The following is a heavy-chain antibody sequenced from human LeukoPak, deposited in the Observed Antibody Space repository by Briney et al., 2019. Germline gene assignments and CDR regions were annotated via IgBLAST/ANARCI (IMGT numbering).Heavy chain of an antibody. Sequence: SGGSLRLSCAASGFTFSSYSMNWVRQAPGKGLERVASITSSSSHIYYADSVKGRFTISRDNAKNSLYLQMNSLRAEDTAIYYCARVMMGATVTTFHYYCMDVWGVGTTVTVSS. CDR3: ARVMMGATVTTFHYYCMDV. CDR2: ITSSSSHI. J-gene: IGHJ6*03. D-gene: IGHD4-11*01. CDR1: GFTFSSYS. V-gene: IGHV3-21*01.